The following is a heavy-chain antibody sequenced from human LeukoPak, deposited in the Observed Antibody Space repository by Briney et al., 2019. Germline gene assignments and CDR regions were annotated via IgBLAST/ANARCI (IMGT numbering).Heavy chain of an antibody. CDR2: ISGSGGST. V-gene: IGHV3-23*01. CDR3: AKDWENYYDSSGYYFRGPGACFDY. Sequence: GGSLRLSCAASGFTFSSYAMSWVRQAPGKGLEWVSAISGSGGSTYYADSVKGRFTISRDNSKNTLYVKMNSLRAEDTAVYYCAKDWENYYDSSGYYFRGPGACFDYWGQGTLVTVSS. D-gene: IGHD3-22*01. J-gene: IGHJ4*02. CDR1: GFTFSSYA.